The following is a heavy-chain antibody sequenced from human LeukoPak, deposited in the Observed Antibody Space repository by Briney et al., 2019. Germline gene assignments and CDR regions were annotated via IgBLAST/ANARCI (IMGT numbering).Heavy chain of an antibody. CDR3: AKWRAVVTAFPFGY. V-gene: IGHV3-23*01. Sequence: PGGSLRLSCAASGFTFSIYAMSWVRQAPGKGLEWVSAISGSGGSTYYADSVKGRFTISRDNSKNTLYLQMNSLRAEDTAVYYCAKWRAVVTAFPFGYWGQGTLVTVSS. CDR1: GFTFSIYA. D-gene: IGHD2-21*02. CDR2: ISGSGGST. J-gene: IGHJ4*02.